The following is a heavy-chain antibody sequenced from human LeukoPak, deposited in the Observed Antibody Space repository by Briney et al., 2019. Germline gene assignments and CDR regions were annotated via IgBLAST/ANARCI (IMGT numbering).Heavy chain of an antibody. CDR3: ARGGASSCDY. CDR2: IYYSGST. Sequence: PSETLSLTCTVSGGSISSYYWSWIRQTPGKGLEWIGYIYYSGSTNYNPSLKSRVTISVDTSKNQFSLKLSSVTAADTAVYYCARGGASSCDYWGQGTLVTVSS. CDR1: GGSISSYY. V-gene: IGHV4-59*01. D-gene: IGHD3-16*01. J-gene: IGHJ4*02.